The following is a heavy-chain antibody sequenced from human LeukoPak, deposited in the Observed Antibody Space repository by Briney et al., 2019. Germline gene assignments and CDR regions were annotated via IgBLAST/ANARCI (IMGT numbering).Heavy chain of an antibody. V-gene: IGHV3-48*01. D-gene: IGHD3-10*01. CDR1: GFTFSSYA. CDR3: ARAFITMVRGVISLGDAFDI. CDR2: ISSSSSTI. Sequence: GGSLRLSCAAYGFTFSSYAMHWVRQAPGKGLEWVSYISSSSSTIYYADSVKGRFTISRDNAKNSLYLQMNSLRAEDTAVYYCARAFITMVRGVISLGDAFDIWGQGTMVTVSS. J-gene: IGHJ3*02.